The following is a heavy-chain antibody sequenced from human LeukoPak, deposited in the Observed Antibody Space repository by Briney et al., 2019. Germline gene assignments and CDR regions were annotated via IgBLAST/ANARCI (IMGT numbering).Heavy chain of an antibody. J-gene: IGHJ6*03. CDR3: ARFAGKDKIAARACYMDV. V-gene: IGHV4-59*01. D-gene: IGHD6-6*01. CDR2: IYYSGST. CDR1: GGSISSYY. Sequence: SETLSLTCTVSGGSISSYYWNWIRQPPGKGLEWIGFIYYSGSTNYNPSLKSRVTISVDTSKNQFSLKLSSVTAADTAVYYCARFAGKDKIAARACYMDVWGKGTTVTVSS.